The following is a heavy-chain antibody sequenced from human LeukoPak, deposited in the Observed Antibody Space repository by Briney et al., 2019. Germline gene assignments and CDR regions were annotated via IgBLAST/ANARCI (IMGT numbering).Heavy chain of an antibody. CDR2: ISTSSSYI. Sequence: GGSLRLSCAASGFTFSSCSMNWVRQAPGKGLEWVSSISTSSSYIYYADSVKGRFTISRDNAKNSLYLQMNSLRAEDTAVYYCARGSEWELLSCDFWGQGTVVTVSS. J-gene: IGHJ4*02. V-gene: IGHV3-21*01. CDR3: ARGSEWELLSCDF. D-gene: IGHD1-26*01. CDR1: GFTFSSCS.